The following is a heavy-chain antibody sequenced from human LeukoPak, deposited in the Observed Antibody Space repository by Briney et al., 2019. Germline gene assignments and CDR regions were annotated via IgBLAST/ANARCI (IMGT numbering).Heavy chain of an antibody. D-gene: IGHD2-15*01. Sequence: PGGSLRLSCAASAFTFSSYWMSWVRQAPGKGLEWVANIKQDGSEKYYVDSVKGRFTISRDNAKNSLYLQMNSLRAEDTAVYYCARDLGVVVVAAANDYWGQGTLVTVSS. CDR1: AFTFSSYW. J-gene: IGHJ4*02. CDR2: IKQDGSEK. CDR3: ARDLGVVVVAAANDY. V-gene: IGHV3-7*01.